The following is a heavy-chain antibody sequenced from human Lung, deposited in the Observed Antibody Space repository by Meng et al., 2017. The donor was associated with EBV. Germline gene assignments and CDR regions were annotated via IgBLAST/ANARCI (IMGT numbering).Heavy chain of an antibody. Sequence: QVQLVESGGGVVQPGKSLRLSCAASGFTFSNYGMHWVRQAPGKGLEWVALIWFDGSKKYFGDSVKGRFTISRDNSKNTLYLQMNSLRVEDTAVYFCARDRNWNDGNYFDSWGQGTLVTVSS. CDR2: IWFDGSKK. CDR3: ARDRNWNDGNYFDS. J-gene: IGHJ4*02. D-gene: IGHD1-1*01. CDR1: GFTFSNYG. V-gene: IGHV3-33*01.